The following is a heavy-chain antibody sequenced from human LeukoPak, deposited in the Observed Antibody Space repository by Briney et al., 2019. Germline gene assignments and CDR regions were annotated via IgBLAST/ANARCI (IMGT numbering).Heavy chain of an antibody. D-gene: IGHD1-26*01. CDR3: VKSGGYGLIDY. Sequence: SETLSLTCAVSGASLSGSGYYLGWLRQPPGKGLEWIGNIYYTGSTYYNASLQSRVTISIDTSKNQFSLRLNSVTAADTAMYYCVKSGGYGLIDYWGQGTLVTVSS. CDR1: GASLSGSGYY. V-gene: IGHV4-39*01. J-gene: IGHJ4*02. CDR2: IYYTGST.